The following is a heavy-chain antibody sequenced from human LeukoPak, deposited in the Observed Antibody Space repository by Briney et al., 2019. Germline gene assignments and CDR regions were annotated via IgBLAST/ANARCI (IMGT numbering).Heavy chain of an antibody. CDR1: GGSISSSSYY. CDR2: IYYSGST. J-gene: IGHJ6*03. D-gene: IGHD3-10*01. Sequence: PSETLSLTCTVSGGSISSSSYYWGWIRQPPGKGLEWIGSIYYSGSTYYNPSLKSRVTISVDASKNQFSLKLSSVTAADTAVYYCARAGGPYGSGSNYYYYYMDVWGKGTTVTVSS. CDR3: ARAGGPYGSGSNYYYYYMDV. V-gene: IGHV4-39*07.